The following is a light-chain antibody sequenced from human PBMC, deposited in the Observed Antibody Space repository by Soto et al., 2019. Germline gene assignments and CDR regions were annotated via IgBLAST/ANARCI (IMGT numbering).Light chain of an antibody. CDR1: QSLLHSNGNNY. CDR3: LPGPPTPIT. V-gene: IGKV2-28*01. J-gene: IGKJ5*01. Sequence: DIVMTQSPLSLPVTPGEPASISCRSSQSLLHSNGNNYLDWYLQKPGQSPQLLLYLASNRASGVPDRFSGRGSGPDFSPKISRGGAWDGGVYFCLPGPPTPITLGPGNRPEIK. CDR2: LAS.